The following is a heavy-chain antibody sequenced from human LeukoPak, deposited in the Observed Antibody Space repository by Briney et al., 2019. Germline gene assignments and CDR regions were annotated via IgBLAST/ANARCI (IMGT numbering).Heavy chain of an antibody. V-gene: IGHV1-18*01. CDR3: ARAADPYYYGSGSYYLDY. Sequence: ASVKVSCKASEGTFSSYAISWVRQAPGQGLEWMGWISAYNGNTNYAQKLQGRVTLATDTSTSTAYMELTSLRSDDTAVYYCARAADPYYYGSGSYYLDYWGQGTLVTVSS. D-gene: IGHD3-10*01. CDR2: ISAYNGNT. CDR1: EGTFSSYA. J-gene: IGHJ4*02.